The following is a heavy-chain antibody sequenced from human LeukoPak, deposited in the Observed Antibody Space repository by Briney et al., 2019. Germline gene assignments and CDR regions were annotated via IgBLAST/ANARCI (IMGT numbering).Heavy chain of an antibody. V-gene: IGHV3-48*03. J-gene: IGHJ6*03. CDR1: GFTFSSYV. D-gene: IGHD3-16*01. CDR2: SSGSGSNI. CDR3: ARDRNSGPPYYYSYMDV. Sequence: GGSLRLSCAASGFTFSSYVINWVRQAPGKGLEWVSYSSGSGSNINYADSVRGQFTISRDNANNSLYLQMNSLRAEDSAVYYCARDRNSGPPYYYSYMDVWGKGTTVTISS.